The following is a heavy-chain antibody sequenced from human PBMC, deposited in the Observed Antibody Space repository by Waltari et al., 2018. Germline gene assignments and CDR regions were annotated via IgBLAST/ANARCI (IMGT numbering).Heavy chain of an antibody. Sequence: QVQLQASGPVLVSPSGTLSLSCAVSRDTVTNGNWWGWLRQSTGTGLVWRGDVFPTGNTIDHPSLKLRSTTTVDTANNQFSLDLSSVAAAETAVYYCAGGGWRSDPGWFDAWGQGILVTVSS. CDR2: VFPTGNT. V-gene: IGHV4-4*02. CDR3: AGGGWRSDPGWFDA. CDR1: RDTVTNGNW. D-gene: IGHD3-3*01. J-gene: IGHJ5*02.